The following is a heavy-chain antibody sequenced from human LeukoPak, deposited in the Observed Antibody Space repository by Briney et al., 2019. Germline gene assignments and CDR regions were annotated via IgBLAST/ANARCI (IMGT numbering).Heavy chain of an antibody. Sequence: ASVKVSCKASGYTFTGYYMHWVRQAPGQGLEWMGWINPNSGGTNYAQKFQGRVTMTRDTSISAAYMELSRLRSDDTAVYYCARDDCSSTSCSDYFDYWGQGTLVTVSS. CDR1: GYTFTGYY. CDR3: ARDDCSSTSCSDYFDY. D-gene: IGHD2-2*01. V-gene: IGHV1-2*02. CDR2: INPNSGGT. J-gene: IGHJ4*02.